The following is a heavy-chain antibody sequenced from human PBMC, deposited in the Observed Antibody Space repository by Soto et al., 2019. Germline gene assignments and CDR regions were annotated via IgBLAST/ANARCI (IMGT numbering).Heavy chain of an antibody. J-gene: IGHJ6*02. D-gene: IGHD1-1*01. Sequence: SVKVSCKASGGTFSSYAISWVRQAPGQGLEWMGGIIPIFGTANYAQKFQGRVTITADESTSTAYMELSSLRSEDTAVYYCAREAQLKYYYYGMDVWGQGTTVTVSS. CDR3: AREAQLKYYYYGMDV. CDR2: IIPIFGTA. CDR1: GGTFSSYA. V-gene: IGHV1-69*13.